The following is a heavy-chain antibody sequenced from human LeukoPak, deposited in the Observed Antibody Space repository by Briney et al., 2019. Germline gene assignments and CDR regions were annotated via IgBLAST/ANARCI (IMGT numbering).Heavy chain of an antibody. J-gene: IGHJ4*02. Sequence: PGGSLRLSCAASGFTFSDYAMHWVRQAPGKGLEGVAVISYDGSNEFYADSVKGRFTISRDNSKNTLYLQMNSLRGEDTAVYYCARGAPRNHDFWSGPFDYWGQGSLVTVSS. CDR1: GFTFSDYA. V-gene: IGHV3-30-3*01. CDR3: ARGAPRNHDFWSGPFDY. D-gene: IGHD3-3*01. CDR2: ISYDGSNE.